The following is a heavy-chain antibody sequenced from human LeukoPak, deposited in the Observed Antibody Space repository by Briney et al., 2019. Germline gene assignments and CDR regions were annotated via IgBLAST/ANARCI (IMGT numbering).Heavy chain of an antibody. V-gene: IGHV4-34*01. CDR2: IGGRTRLT. CDR3: ARVPLRFLEPFDY. J-gene: IGHJ4*02. D-gene: IGHD3-3*01. CDR1: GWSLKGYY. Sequence: ETLALTFPFSGWSLKGYYWSWVRQPPGKGLEWIGEIGGRTRLTNYNPSLKSRAPLSLDTSENHFSLTLHSMTAADTAIYYCARVPLRFLEPFDYWGQGTLVTVSS.